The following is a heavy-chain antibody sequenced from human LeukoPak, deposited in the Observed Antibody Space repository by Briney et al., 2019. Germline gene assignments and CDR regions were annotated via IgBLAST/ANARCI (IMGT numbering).Heavy chain of an antibody. CDR1: GDSVSSNSAA. CDR2: TYYRSKWYN. D-gene: IGHD3-22*01. V-gene: IGHV6-1*01. J-gene: IGHJ6*03. Sequence: SQTLSLTCAISGDSVSSNSAAWNWIRQSPSRGLEWLGRTYYRSKWYNDYAVSVKSRVTINPDTSKNQFSLKLSSVTAADTAVYYCARQSSGLRYYYYYMDVWGEGTTVTISS. CDR3: ARQSSGLRYYYYYMDV.